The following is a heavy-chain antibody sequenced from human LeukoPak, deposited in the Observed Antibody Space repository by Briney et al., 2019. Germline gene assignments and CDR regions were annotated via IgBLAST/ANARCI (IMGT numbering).Heavy chain of an antibody. D-gene: IGHD6-13*01. CDR3: AKAFREYGSSTYSSFDI. CDR2: ITGTT. Sequence: GGSLRLSCAASGFTFSSYAMSWVRQAPGKGLQWVSTITGTTHYADSVRCRFTSSRDNSKNILYLQMNSLSTEDTAIYYCAKAFREYGSSTYSSFDIWGQGTMVTVSS. V-gene: IGHV3-23*01. J-gene: IGHJ3*02. CDR1: GFTFSSYA.